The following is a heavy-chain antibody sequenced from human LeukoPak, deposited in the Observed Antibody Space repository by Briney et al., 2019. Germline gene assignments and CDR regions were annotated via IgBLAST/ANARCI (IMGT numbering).Heavy chain of an antibody. CDR2: ISGFNGNA. CDR1: RYTFTNCG. V-gene: IGHV1-18*01. J-gene: IGHJ4*02. Sequence: ASLKVSSKAFRYTFTNCGICWVRQAPGEGGEWMGCISGFNGNANFAQKLQDRVTLTTDASTSTAYMELRSLRSDDTAVYYCARDERSAAAGSAYYLDSWGQGTLVTVSS. D-gene: IGHD6-13*01. CDR3: ARDERSAAAGSAYYLDS.